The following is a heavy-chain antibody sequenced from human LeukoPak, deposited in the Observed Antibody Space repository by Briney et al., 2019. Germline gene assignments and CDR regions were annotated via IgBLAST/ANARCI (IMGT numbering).Heavy chain of an antibody. CDR2: IYYSGST. V-gene: IGHV4-59*12. CDR1: GGSISSYY. Sequence: SETLSLTCTVSGGSISSYYWSWLRQPPGKGLEWIGYIYYSGSTNYNPSLKSRVTISPDKSKNQFSLTLTSVTAADTAVYFCARAPLSGTYYTDAFDIWGQGTMVTVSS. CDR3: ARAPLSGTYYTDAFDI. D-gene: IGHD1-26*01. J-gene: IGHJ3*02.